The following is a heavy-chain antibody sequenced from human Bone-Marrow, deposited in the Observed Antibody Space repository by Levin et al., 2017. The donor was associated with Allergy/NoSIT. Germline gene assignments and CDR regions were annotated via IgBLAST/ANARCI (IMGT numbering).Heavy chain of an antibody. CDR2: ISPSGDPT. J-gene: IGHJ4*02. V-gene: IGHV3-11*01. Sequence: GGSLRLSCAGSGLTFSADYMTWIRQAPGKGLEWLSYISPSGDPTFYSDSVKGRFTISRDNAEKSLYLQMNNLRADDTAVYYCASEHCTSAGCYLDGWGQGTLVTVSS. D-gene: IGHD2-2*01. CDR3: ASEHCTSAGCYLDG. CDR1: GLTFSADY.